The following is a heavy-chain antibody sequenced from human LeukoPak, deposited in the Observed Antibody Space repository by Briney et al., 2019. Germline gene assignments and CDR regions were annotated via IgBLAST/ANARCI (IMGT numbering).Heavy chain of an antibody. CDR3: ARHLNDCGDDCYIFDY. D-gene: IGHD2-21*01. Sequence: PSETLSLTCTVSGGPIFRYYWSWIREPPGKGLEWVGYIYYSGSTNYNPSLKSRVTISVDTSKNQFSLRVSSVTAADTAVYYCARHLNDCGDDCYIFDYWGQGTLVTVSS. CDR1: GGPIFRYY. J-gene: IGHJ4*02. V-gene: IGHV4-59*08. CDR2: IYYSGST.